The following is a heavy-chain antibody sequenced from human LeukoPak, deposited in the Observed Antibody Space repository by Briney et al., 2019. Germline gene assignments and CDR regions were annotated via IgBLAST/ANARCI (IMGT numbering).Heavy chain of an antibody. CDR2: IDTAGNT. D-gene: IGHD3-16*02. CDR3: TRERVGVGRLSDLDY. J-gene: IGHJ4*02. Sequence: PGGSLTLSCAASGFTFSNYDIHRVRQVTGRRLEWVSSIDTAGNTYYADSVKGGFILSRENVKTSVYFKMDSLGGGDTAVYYCTRERVGVGRLSDLDYWGQGTLVTVSS. V-gene: IGHV3-13*04. CDR1: GFTFSNYD.